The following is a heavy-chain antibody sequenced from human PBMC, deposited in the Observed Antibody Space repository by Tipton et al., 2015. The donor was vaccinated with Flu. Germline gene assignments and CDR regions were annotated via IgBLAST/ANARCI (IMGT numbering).Heavy chain of an antibody. Sequence: TLSLTCTVSGDAISSSLYCWGWIRQPPGEGLEWIGSIYYSGSTHYNSSLESRVTISLDTSKKQFSLKLSSVTAADTAVYYCARQKGGISSGYYYYFDYWGQGTLVTVSS. D-gene: IGHD3-22*01. CDR3: ARQKGGISSGYYYYFDY. CDR1: GDAISSSLYC. CDR2: IYYSGST. J-gene: IGHJ4*02. V-gene: IGHV4-39*07.